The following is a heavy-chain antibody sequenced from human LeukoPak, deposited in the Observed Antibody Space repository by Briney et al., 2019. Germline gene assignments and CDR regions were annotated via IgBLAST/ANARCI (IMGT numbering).Heavy chain of an antibody. CDR3: APGGYGSGAFDY. Sequence: ASVNLSCNVSGYTLTELSMHWVRQAPGKGLEWMGGFDPEDGETIYAQKFQGRVTMTEDTSTDTAYMELSSLRSEDAAVYYCAPGGYGSGAFDYWGQGTVVTVSS. CDR1: GYTLTELS. V-gene: IGHV1-24*01. J-gene: IGHJ4*02. CDR2: FDPEDGET. D-gene: IGHD3-10*01.